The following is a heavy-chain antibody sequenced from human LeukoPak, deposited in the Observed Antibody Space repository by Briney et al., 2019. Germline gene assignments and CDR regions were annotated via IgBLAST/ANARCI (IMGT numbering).Heavy chain of an antibody. CDR2: INSDGSST. V-gene: IGHV3-74*01. CDR3: ARVESPYYYYYMDV. CDR1: GFTFSSYW. J-gene: IGHJ6*03. Sequence: GGSLRLSCAASGFTFSSYWMHWVRQAPGKGLVWVSRINSDGSSTSYADSVKGRFTISRDNAKNTLYLQMNSLRAEDTAVYYCARVESPYYYYYMDVGGKGTTVTISS.